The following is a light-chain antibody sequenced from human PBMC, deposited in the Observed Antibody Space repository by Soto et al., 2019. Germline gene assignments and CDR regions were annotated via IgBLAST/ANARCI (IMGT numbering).Light chain of an antibody. V-gene: IGKV4-1*01. CDR1: QGLLQSDGNTY. CDR3: QQYYSTIT. J-gene: IGKJ5*01. Sequence: IVMTQTPLSLSVTPGQPAAISCKSSQGLLQSDGNTYLYWFLQKPGQPPKLLIYWASTRESGVPDRFSGSGSGTDFTLTISSLQAEDVAVYYCQQYYSTITFGQGTRLEIK. CDR2: WAS.